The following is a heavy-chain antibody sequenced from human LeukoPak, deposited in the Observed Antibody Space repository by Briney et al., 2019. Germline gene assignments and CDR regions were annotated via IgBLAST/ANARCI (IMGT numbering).Heavy chain of an antibody. D-gene: IGHD5-24*01. V-gene: IGHV1-8*01. Sequence: GASVKVSCKASGYTFTSHDINWVRQATGQGLEWMGWMNPNSGNTGYAQKFQGRVTMTRNTSISTAYMELSSLRSEDTAVYYCARGGYKSGEDAFDIWGQGTMVTVSS. CDR2: MNPNSGNT. CDR1: GYTFTSHD. J-gene: IGHJ3*02. CDR3: ARGGYKSGEDAFDI.